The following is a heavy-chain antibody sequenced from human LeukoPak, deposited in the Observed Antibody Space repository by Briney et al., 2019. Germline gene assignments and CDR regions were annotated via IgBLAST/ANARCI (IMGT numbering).Heavy chain of an antibody. V-gene: IGHV3-30*04. CDR1: GFTFSSYA. Sequence: GGSLRLSCAASGFTFSSYAMHWVRQAPGKGLEWVAVISYDGSNKYYADSVKGRFTISRDKSKNTLYLQMNSLRGEDTAVYYCARSAAAGRIVATFDYWGQGTLVTVSS. D-gene: IGHD5-12*01. CDR3: ARSAAAGRIVATFDY. J-gene: IGHJ4*02. CDR2: ISYDGSNK.